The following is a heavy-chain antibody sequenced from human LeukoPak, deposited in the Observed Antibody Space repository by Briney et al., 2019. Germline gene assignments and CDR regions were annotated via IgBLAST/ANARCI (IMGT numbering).Heavy chain of an antibody. CDR2: INHSGST. V-gene: IGHV4-34*01. CDR3: ARWSSGYYNYFDY. Sequence: SSETLSLTCAVYGGSFSGYYWSWIRQPPGKGLEWIGEINHSGSTNYNPSLKSRVTISVDTSKNQFSLKLSSVTAADTAVYYCARWSSGYYNYFDYWGQGTLVTVSS. J-gene: IGHJ4*02. D-gene: IGHD3-22*01. CDR1: GGSFSGYY.